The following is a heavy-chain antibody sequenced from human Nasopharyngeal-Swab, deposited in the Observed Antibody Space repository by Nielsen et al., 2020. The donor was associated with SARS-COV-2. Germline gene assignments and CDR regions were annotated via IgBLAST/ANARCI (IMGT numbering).Heavy chain of an antibody. V-gene: IGHV3-23*01. CDR1: GFTFSTYA. D-gene: IGHD3-22*01. CDR3: AKRDDYYESSGLGD. CDR2: ISGSGGST. J-gene: IGHJ4*02. Sequence: GGSLRLSCAASGFTFSTYAMYWVRQPPAKGLEWVSIISGSGGSTYYADSEKGRFTISRDNSKNTLYLQMNSLRAEDTAVYYCAKRDDYYESSGLGDWGQGTLVTVSS.